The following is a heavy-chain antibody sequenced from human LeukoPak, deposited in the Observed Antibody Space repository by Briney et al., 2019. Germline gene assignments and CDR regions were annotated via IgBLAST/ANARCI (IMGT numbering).Heavy chain of an antibody. J-gene: IGHJ3*02. V-gene: IGHV4-59*08. D-gene: IGHD5-24*01. CDR1: GGSVSSYY. Sequence: SETLSLTCTVSGGSVSSYYWSWMRQPPGKGLEWIGYGYYSGSTNKNPSLKSRVTISVDTSMNQFSLKLSSVTAADTAVYYCARSSRDGYVDAFDIWGQGTMITVSS. CDR3: ARSSRDGYVDAFDI. CDR2: GYYSGST.